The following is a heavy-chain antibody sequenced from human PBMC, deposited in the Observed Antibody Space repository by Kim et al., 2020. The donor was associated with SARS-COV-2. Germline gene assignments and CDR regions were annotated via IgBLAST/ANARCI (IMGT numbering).Heavy chain of an antibody. J-gene: IGHJ6*02. V-gene: IGHV3-23*01. Sequence: GGSLRLSCAASGFTFSSYAMSWVRQAPGKGLEWVSAISGSGGSTYYADSVKGRFTISRDNSKNTLYLQMNSLRAEDTAVYYCASSPPFGGYDILTGYYSYYYYYGMDVWGQGTTVTVSS. CDR1: GFTFSSYA. CDR2: ISGSGGST. CDR3: ASSPPFGGYDILTGYYSYYYYYGMDV. D-gene: IGHD3-9*01.